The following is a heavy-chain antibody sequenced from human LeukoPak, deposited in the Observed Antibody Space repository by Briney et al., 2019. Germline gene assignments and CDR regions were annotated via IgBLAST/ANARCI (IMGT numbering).Heavy chain of an antibody. D-gene: IGHD1-7*01. V-gene: IGHV3-15*01. CDR1: GFSFANAW. CDR3: VWNSEHYFDF. J-gene: IGHJ4*02. Sequence: GGSLRLSCATSGFSFANAWMSWVRQAPGKGLEWVGRIKNKGEGETTDYAAPVKGRFTISRDDSENTLFLQMHSLETEDTALYYCVWNSEHYFDFWGQGSLVTVSS. CDR2: IKNKGEGETT.